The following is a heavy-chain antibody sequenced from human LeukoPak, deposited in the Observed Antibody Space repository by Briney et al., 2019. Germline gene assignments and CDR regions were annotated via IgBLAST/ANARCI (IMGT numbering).Heavy chain of an antibody. CDR3: AHIHGGYGSSGSYYVFFDY. CDR2: IYWDDDK. V-gene: IGHV2-5*02. Sequence: SGPTLVKPTQTLTLTCTFSGFSLSTSGVGVGWIRQPPGKALEWLALIYWDDDKRYSPSLKSRLTITKDTSKNQVVLTMTNMDPVDTATYFCAHIHGGYGSSGSYYVFFDYWGQGTLVTVSS. D-gene: IGHD3-22*01. J-gene: IGHJ4*02. CDR1: GFSLSTSGVG.